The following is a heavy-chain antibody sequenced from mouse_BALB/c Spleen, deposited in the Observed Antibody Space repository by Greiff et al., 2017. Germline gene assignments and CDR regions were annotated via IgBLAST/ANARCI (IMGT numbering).Heavy chain of an antibody. D-gene: IGHD2-4*01. J-gene: IGHJ3*01. Sequence: VQLQQSGAELVRPGTSVKISCKASGYTFTNYWLGWVKQRPGHGLEWIGDIYPGGGYTNYNEKFKGKATLTADTSSSTAYMQLSSLTSEDSAVYFCARRSQSTRITAGWFAYWGQGTLVTVSA. CDR1: GYTFTNYW. V-gene: IGHV1-63*02. CDR2: IYPGGGYT. CDR3: ARRSQSTRITAGWFAY.